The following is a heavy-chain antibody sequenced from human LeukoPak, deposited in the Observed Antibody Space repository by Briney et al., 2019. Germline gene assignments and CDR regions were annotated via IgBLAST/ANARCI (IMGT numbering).Heavy chain of an antibody. CDR3: ARDLSPYYDSSGNYPDY. V-gene: IGHV1-18*01. J-gene: IGHJ4*02. CDR1: GYTFTSYG. D-gene: IGHD3-22*01. Sequence: ASVKVSCKASGYTFTSYGISWVRQAPGQGLEWMGWISAYNGNTNYAQKLQGRVTMTTDTSTSTAYMELRSLRSDDTAVYYCARDLSPYYDSSGNYPDYWGQGTLVTVSS. CDR2: ISAYNGNT.